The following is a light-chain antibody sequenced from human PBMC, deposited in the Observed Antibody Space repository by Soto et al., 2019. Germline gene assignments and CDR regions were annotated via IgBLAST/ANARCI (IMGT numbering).Light chain of an antibody. CDR1: QSISSY. V-gene: IGKV1-39*01. J-gene: IGKJ1*01. CDR2: AAS. CDR3: QLCYITLWT. Sequence: IQMTQTTTSLSYSVGDIVTITCRASQSISSYLNWYQQKPGKAPKLLIYAASSLQSGVPSRFSGSGSGTDFTLTISSLQPEDFAPYYCQLCYITLWTFCQGTNVDNK.